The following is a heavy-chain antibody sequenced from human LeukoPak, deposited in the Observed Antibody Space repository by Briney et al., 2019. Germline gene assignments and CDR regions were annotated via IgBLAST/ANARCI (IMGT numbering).Heavy chain of an antibody. D-gene: IGHD3-3*01. J-gene: IGHJ3*02. CDR1: GVSISSYY. CDR3: ARLLYDFWSGYPHFDI. V-gene: IGHV4-59*01. CDR2: IYYSGSP. Sequence: PSETLSLTCSVSGVSISSYYWSWIRQPPGKGLEWIGYIYYSGSPNYNPSLKSRVTISVDTSKNQFSLKLSSVTAADTAVYYCARLLYDFWSGYPHFDIWGQGTMVTVSS.